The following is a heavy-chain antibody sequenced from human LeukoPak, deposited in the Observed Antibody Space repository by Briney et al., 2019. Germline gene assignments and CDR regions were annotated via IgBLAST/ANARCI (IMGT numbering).Heavy chain of an antibody. D-gene: IGHD1/OR15-1a*01. CDR1: GGSISSYY. CDR2: IYYSGST. CDR3: AREREVEQFDY. V-gene: IGHV4-59*01. J-gene: IGHJ4*02. Sequence: SETLSLACTVSGGSISSYYWSWIRQPPGKGLEWIGYIYYSGSTNYSPSLKSRVTISVDTSKNQFSLKLSSVTAADTAVYYCAREREVEQFDYWGQGTLVTVSS.